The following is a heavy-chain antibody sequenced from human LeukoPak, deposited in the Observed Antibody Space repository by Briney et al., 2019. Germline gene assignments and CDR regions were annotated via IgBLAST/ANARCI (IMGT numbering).Heavy chain of an antibody. D-gene: IGHD1-26*01. J-gene: IGHJ4*02. V-gene: IGHV3-48*03. CDR3: AKMFGGTYNGN. CDR2: ISSSGSTI. Sequence: GGSLRLSCAASGFTFSSYEMNWVRQAPGKGVEWVSYISSSGSTIYYAESVEGGFTILRDNAKNSLYLQMNSLRAEDTAVYYCAKMFGGTYNGNWGQGTLVTVSA. CDR1: GFTFSSYE.